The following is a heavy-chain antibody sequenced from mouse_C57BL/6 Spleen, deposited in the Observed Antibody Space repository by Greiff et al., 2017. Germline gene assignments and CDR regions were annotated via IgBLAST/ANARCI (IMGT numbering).Heavy chain of an antibody. CDR3: ARWGDYDYAMDY. CDR2: IYPGGGDT. J-gene: IGHJ4*01. CDR1: GYAFSSSW. V-gene: IGHV1-82*01. D-gene: IGHD2-4*01. Sequence: QVQLKQSGPELVKPGASVKISCKASGYAFSSSWMNWVKQRPGKGLEWIGRIYPGGGDTNYNGKFKGKATLTADKSSSTAYMQLSSLTSEDSAVYFCARWGDYDYAMDYWGQGTSVTVSS.